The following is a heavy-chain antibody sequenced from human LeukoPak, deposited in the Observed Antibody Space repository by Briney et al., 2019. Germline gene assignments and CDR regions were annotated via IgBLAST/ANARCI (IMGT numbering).Heavy chain of an antibody. Sequence: GGSLRLSCAASGFTFSSYAMSWVRQAPGKGLEWVSAISGSGGSTYYADSVKGRFTISRDNSKNTLYLQMNSLRAEDTALYYCARVGVAGHPGYWGQGTLVTVSS. CDR1: GFTFSSYA. CDR2: ISGSGGST. D-gene: IGHD6-19*01. V-gene: IGHV3-23*01. CDR3: ARVGVAGHPGY. J-gene: IGHJ4*02.